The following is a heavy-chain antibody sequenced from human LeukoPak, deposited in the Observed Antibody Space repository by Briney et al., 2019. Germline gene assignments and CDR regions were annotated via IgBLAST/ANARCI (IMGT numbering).Heavy chain of an antibody. J-gene: IGHJ4*02. CDR3: TTGEFLEWLLYFDY. D-gene: IGHD3-3*01. CDR1: GFTFSNAW. CDR2: IKSKTDGGTT. Sequence: GGSLRLSCAASGFTFSNAWVSWVRQAPGKGLEWVGRIKSKTDGGTTDYAAPVKGRFTISRDDSKNTLYLQMNSLKTEDTAVYYCTTGEFLEWLLYFDYWGQGTLVTVSS. V-gene: IGHV3-15*01.